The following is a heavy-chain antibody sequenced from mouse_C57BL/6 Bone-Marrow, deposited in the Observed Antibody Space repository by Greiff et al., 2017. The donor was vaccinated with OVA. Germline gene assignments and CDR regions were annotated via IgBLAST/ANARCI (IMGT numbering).Heavy chain of an antibody. V-gene: IGHV1-81*01. D-gene: IGHD1-1*01. Sequence: QVQLQQSGAELARPGASVKLSCKASGYTFTSYGISWVKQRTGQGLEWIGGIYPRSGNTYYNEKFKGKATLTADKSSSTAYMELRSLTSEDSAVYFCAREPYYYGSSSWFAYWGQGTLVTVSA. CDR1: GYTFTSYG. CDR3: AREPYYYGSSSWFAY. CDR2: IYPRSGNT. J-gene: IGHJ3*01.